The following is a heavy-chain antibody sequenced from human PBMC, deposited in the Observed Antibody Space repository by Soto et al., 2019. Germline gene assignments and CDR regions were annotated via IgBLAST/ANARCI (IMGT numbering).Heavy chain of an antibody. D-gene: IGHD3-16*02. V-gene: IGHV4-31*03. CDR3: ARGRLGQLSLTSSFDY. J-gene: IGHJ4*02. CDR2: IYHSGSA. Sequence: QVQLQESGPGLVKPSQTLSLTCTVSGGSITSGGYFWSWIRQHPVKGLEWIGYIYHSGSAFYNPSLQSRVALSVDTSKSQCSLKLNSVTAADTAVYYCARGRLGQLSLTSSFDYWGQGTLVTVSS. CDR1: GGSITSGGYF.